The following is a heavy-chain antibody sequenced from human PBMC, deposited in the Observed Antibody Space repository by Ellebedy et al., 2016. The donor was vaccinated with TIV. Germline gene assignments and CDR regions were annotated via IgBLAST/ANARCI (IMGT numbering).Heavy chain of an antibody. D-gene: IGHD3-9*01. Sequence: MPSETLSLTCAVYGGSFSGYYWSWLRQPPGKGLEWIGEINHSGSTYYNPSLKGRVTISVDTSKNQFSLKLSSVTAADTALYYCARGVAARYFGSREKTQRNGLDVWGQGTTVTVSS. J-gene: IGHJ6*02. V-gene: IGHV4-34*01. CDR2: INHSGST. CDR1: GGSFSGYY. CDR3: ARGVAARYFGSREKTQRNGLDV.